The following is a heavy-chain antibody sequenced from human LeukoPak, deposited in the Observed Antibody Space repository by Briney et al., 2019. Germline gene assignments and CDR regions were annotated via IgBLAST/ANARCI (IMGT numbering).Heavy chain of an antibody. CDR3: ARGPTMKMDV. D-gene: IGHD3-22*01. Sequence: GGSLRLSCAASGFTFSSYWMTWVRQAPGKGLEWVSYISSSDSTIYYADSVKGRFTISRDNAKNSLYLQMNSLRAEDTAVYYCARGPTMKMDVWGKGTTVTVSS. J-gene: IGHJ6*04. V-gene: IGHV3-48*03. CDR1: GFTFSSYW. CDR2: ISSSDSTI.